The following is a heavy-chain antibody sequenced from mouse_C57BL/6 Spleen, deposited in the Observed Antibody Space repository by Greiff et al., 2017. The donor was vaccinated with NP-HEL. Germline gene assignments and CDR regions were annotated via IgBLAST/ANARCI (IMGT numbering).Heavy chain of an antibody. CDR1: GYTFTSYG. V-gene: IGHV1-81*01. D-gene: IGHD2-4*01. J-gene: IGHJ3*01. CDR3: ARTDCAY. Sequence: VKVVESGAELARPGASVKLSCKASGYTFTSYGISWVKQRTGQGLEWIGEIYPRSGNTYYNEKFKGKATLTADKSSSTAYMELRSLTSEDSAVYFCARTDCAYWGQGTLVTVSA. CDR2: IYPRSGNT.